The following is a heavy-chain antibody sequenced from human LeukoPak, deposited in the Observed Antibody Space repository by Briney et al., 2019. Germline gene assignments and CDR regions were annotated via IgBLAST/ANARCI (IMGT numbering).Heavy chain of an antibody. Sequence: GASVKISCKASGYTFTGYYMHWVRQAPGQGLEWMGWINPNSGGTNYAQKFQGRVTMTRDTSISTAYMELSRLRSGDTAVYYCARVRGGGSTLAPWGQGTLVTVSS. CDR1: GYTFTGYY. CDR2: INPNSGGT. V-gene: IGHV1-2*02. J-gene: IGHJ4*02. CDR3: ARVRGGGSTLAP. D-gene: IGHD6-13*01.